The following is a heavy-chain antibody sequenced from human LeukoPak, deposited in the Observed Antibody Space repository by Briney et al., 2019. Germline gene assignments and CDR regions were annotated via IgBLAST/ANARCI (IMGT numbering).Heavy chain of an antibody. CDR2: INPSGGST. CDR3: ASSPDIVVTIWHYFDY. D-gene: IGHD5-12*01. V-gene: IGHV1-46*01. Sequence: GASVKVSCKASGYTFTSYYMHWVRQAPGQGLEWMGIINPSGGSTSYAQKFQGRVTMTRDMSTSTVYMELSSLRSEDTAVYYCASSPDIVVTIWHYFDYWGQGTLVTVSS. CDR1: GYTFTSYY. J-gene: IGHJ4*02.